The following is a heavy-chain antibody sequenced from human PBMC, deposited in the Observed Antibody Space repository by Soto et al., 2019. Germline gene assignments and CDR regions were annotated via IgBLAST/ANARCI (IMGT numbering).Heavy chain of an antibody. V-gene: IGHV3-30*18. CDR1: GFTFSSYG. CDR2: ISYDGSNK. D-gene: IGHD3-22*01. CDR3: AKDLWSSGYPDY. J-gene: IGHJ4*02. Sequence: QVQLVESGGGVVQPGRSLRLSCAASGFTFSSYGMHWVRQAPGKGLEWVAVISYDGSNKYYADSVKGRFTISRDNSKNTLYLQMNSLRAEDTAVYYCAKDLWSSGYPDYWGQGTLVTVSS.